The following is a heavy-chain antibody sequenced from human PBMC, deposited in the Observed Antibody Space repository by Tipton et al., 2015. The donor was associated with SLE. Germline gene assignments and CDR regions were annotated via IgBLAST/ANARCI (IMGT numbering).Heavy chain of an antibody. CDR3: ARVRPSAAGKEGDFDY. J-gene: IGHJ4*02. Sequence: GLVKPSQTLSLTCAISGDSVSSNSAAWNWIRQSPSRGLEWLGRTYYRSKWYNDYAVSVKSRITINPETSKNQFSLQLNSVTPEDTAVYYCARVRPSAAGKEGDFDYWGQGTLVTVSS. D-gene: IGHD6-13*01. V-gene: IGHV6-1*01. CDR2: TYYRSKWYN. CDR1: GDSVSSNSAA.